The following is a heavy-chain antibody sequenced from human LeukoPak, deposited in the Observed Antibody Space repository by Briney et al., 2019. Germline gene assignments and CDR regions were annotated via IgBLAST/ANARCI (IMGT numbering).Heavy chain of an antibody. D-gene: IGHD3-9*01. Sequence: ASVRVSCKASGYTFTGYYMHWVRQAPGQGLEWMGWINPNSGGTNYAQTFQGRVTMTRDTSISTAYMELSRLRSDDTAVYYCARDGTLTGYYLYFQHWGQGTLVTVSS. CDR1: GYTFTGYY. J-gene: IGHJ1*01. CDR3: ARDGTLTGYYLYFQH. V-gene: IGHV1-2*02. CDR2: INPNSGGT.